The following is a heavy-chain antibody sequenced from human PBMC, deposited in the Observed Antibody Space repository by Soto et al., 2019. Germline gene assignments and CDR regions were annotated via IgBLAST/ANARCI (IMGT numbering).Heavy chain of an antibody. CDR2: ISSSGTNI. CDR1: GFTFSTYE. J-gene: IGHJ6*02. CDR3: ARRALTTSYYGLDV. V-gene: IGHV3-48*03. D-gene: IGHD3-3*02. Sequence: PGGSLRLSCAASGFTFSTYEMNWARQAPGKGLEWVSYISSSGTNIYYADSVKGRFTISRDNAKDSLYLQMNSLRAEDTAVYYCARRALTTSYYGLDVWGHGTTVTVSS.